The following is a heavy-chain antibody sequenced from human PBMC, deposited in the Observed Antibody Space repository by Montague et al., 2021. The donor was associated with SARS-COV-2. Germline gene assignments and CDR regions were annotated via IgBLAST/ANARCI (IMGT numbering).Heavy chain of an antibody. D-gene: IGHD6-19*01. Sequence: SLSLSCAGSGFTFNNYAIHCVRQAPGKGLEWVAVISYDGSKKDYADSVKGRFTISRDNSRNTLYLQMNSLRVEDTAIYFCARGRGYTSGWYESFEHWGQGTLNTVSS. CDR1: GFTFNNYA. J-gene: IGHJ1*01. CDR3: ARGRGYTSGWYESFEH. V-gene: IGHV3-30*04. CDR2: ISYDGSKK.